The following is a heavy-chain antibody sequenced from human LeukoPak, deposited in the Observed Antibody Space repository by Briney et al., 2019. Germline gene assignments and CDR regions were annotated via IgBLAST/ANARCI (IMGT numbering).Heavy chain of an antibody. CDR2: IYYTGST. CDR1: GDSINNYY. V-gene: IGHV4-59*12. CDR3: ASRSVSGFDY. D-gene: IGHD6-19*01. J-gene: IGHJ4*02. Sequence: PSETLSLTCTVSGDSINNYYWTWIRQPPGKGLEWIGYIYYTGSTNYNPSLKSRVTISVDKSKNQFSLKLSSVIAADTAVYYCASRSVSGFDYWGQGTLVTVSS.